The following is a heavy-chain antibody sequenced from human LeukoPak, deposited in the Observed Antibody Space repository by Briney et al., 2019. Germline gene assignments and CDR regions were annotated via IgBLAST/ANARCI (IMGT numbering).Heavy chain of an antibody. CDR3: VKDWRRPDQCGGDCLDH. J-gene: IGHJ5*02. Sequence: PGGSLRLSCAASGFTLSTYAMSWVRQAPGKGLEWVSSISASVSSTYYADSVNGRCTVSRDNSKNTLYLQMNSLRVEDMAIYYCVKDWRRPDQCGGDCLDHWGQGTLVTVTS. CDR1: GFTLSTYA. V-gene: IGHV3-23*01. D-gene: IGHD2-21*02. CDR2: ISASVSST.